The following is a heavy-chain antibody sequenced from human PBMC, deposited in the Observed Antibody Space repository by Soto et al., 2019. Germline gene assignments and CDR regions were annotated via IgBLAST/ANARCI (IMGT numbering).Heavy chain of an antibody. CDR2: ISYDGSNK. J-gene: IGHJ5*02. V-gene: IGHV3-30-3*01. Sequence: QVQLVESGGGVVQPGRSLRLSCAASGFTFSSYAMHWVRQAPGKGLEWVAVISYDGSNKYYADSVKGRFTISRDNSKNTLYLHVNSLGAEDTAVYYCARDTDVWYCSSTSCYGAFDPWGQGTLVTVSS. CDR3: ARDTDVWYCSSTSCYGAFDP. CDR1: GFTFSSYA. D-gene: IGHD2-2*01.